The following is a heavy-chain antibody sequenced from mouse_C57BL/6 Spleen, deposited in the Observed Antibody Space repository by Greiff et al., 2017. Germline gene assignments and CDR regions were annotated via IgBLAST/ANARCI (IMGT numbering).Heavy chain of an antibody. CDR1: GYTFTSYW. D-gene: IGHD2-5*01. V-gene: IGHV1-59*01. CDR2: IDPSDSYT. Sequence: QVQLQQPGAELVRPGTSVKLSCKASGYTFTSYWMHWVKQRPGQGLEWIGVIDPSDSYTNYNQKFKGKDTLPVDTSSSTAYMQLSSLTSEDSAVYYCARKGVYSKGDYAMDYWGQGTSVTVAS. J-gene: IGHJ4*01. CDR3: ARKGVYSKGDYAMDY.